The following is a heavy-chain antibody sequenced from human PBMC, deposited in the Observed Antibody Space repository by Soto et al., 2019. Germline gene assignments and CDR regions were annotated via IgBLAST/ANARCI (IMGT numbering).Heavy chain of an antibody. J-gene: IGHJ2*01. CDR3: ARRSGSYYKLYFDL. CDR2: IYYSWST. V-gene: IGHV4-61*01. Sequence: SESLSLTCTVSGGSVSSGSYYWSWIRQPPGKGLEWIGYIYYSWSTNYNPSLKSPVTISVDTSKNQFSLKLSSVTAADTAVYYCARRSGSYYKLYFDLWGRGTLVTVSS. D-gene: IGHD1-26*01. CDR1: GGSVSSGSYY.